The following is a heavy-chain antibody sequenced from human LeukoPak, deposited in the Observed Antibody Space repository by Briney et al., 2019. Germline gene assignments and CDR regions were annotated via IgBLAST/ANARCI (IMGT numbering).Heavy chain of an antibody. CDR1: GFTFTNYS. J-gene: IGHJ4*02. CDR2: ISGGGGST. CDR3: AKDLESYGDYGDY. D-gene: IGHD4-17*01. Sequence: GGSLRLSCAASGFTFTNYSMNWVRQAPGKGLEWVSTISGGGGSTYYADSVKGRFTISRDNSKNTLYLQMNSLRAEDTAVYYCAKDLESYGDYGDYWGQGTLVTVSS. V-gene: IGHV3-23*01.